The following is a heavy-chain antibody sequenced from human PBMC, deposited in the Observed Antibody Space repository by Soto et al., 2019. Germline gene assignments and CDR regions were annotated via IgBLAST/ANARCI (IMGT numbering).Heavy chain of an antibody. CDR2: IYTSGST. CDR3: ARGIYSKVGATIWFDP. Sequence: SETLSLTCTVSGGSINSYYWIWIRQPAGKGLEWIGRIYTSGSTNYNPSLKSRVTMSVDTSKNRFSLKLSSVTAADTAVYYCARGIYSKVGATIWFDPWGQGTLVTVSS. D-gene: IGHD1-26*01. V-gene: IGHV4-4*07. J-gene: IGHJ5*02. CDR1: GGSINSYY.